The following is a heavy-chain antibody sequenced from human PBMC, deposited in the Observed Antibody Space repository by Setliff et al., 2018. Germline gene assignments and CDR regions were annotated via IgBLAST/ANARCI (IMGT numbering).Heavy chain of an antibody. Sequence: PGGSLRLSCAASGFTVSSFSMHWVRQAPVKGLDWVANINQDGSGKYYVDSVKGRFTISRDNAKNSVYLQMSSLRVEDSAVYYCATGAWGDLWGQGTLVTVSS. J-gene: IGHJ4*01. CDR2: INQDGSGK. D-gene: IGHD2-21*02. V-gene: IGHV3-7*01. CDR3: ATGAWGDL. CDR1: GFTVSSFS.